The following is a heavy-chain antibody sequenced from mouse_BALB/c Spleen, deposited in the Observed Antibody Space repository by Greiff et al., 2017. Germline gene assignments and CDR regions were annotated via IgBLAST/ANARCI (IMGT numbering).Heavy chain of an antibody. CDR2: IWAGGST. Sequence: VKLQESGPGLVAPSQSLSITCTVSGFSLTSYGVHWVRQPPGKGLEWLGVIWAGGSTNYNSALMSRLSISKDNSKSQVFLKMNSLQTDDTAMYYCASGGNYVFFAYWGQGTLVTVSA. D-gene: IGHD2-1*01. V-gene: IGHV2-9*02. CDR3: ASGGNYVFFAY. CDR1: GFSLTSYG. J-gene: IGHJ3*01.